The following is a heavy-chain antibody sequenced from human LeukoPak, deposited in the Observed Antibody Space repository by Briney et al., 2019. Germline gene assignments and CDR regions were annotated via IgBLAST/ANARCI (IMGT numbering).Heavy chain of an antibody. J-gene: IGHJ4*02. CDR3: AKEGKSGWVPNY. Sequence: GASVKVSCKASGYTFTGYYIHWVRQAPGQGLEWMGWINPNNGDTNFAQKFQGRVTMTRDTSISTVYMELSRLRSDDTAVYYCAKEGKSGWVPNYWGQGTLVTVSS. CDR2: INPNNGDT. V-gene: IGHV1-2*02. CDR1: GYTFTGYY. D-gene: IGHD6-19*01.